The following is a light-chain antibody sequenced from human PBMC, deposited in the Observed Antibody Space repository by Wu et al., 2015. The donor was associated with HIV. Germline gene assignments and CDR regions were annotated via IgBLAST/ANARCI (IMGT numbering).Light chain of an antibody. V-gene: IGKV3-11*01. J-gene: IGKJ4*01. CDR3: QQRSNWLT. CDR1: QSVSSY. Sequence: EIVLTQSPATLSLSPGERATLSCRASQSVSSYLAWYRRKPGQAPRLLIYDASNRATGIPARFSGSGSGTDFTLTISSLEPEDFAVYYCQQRSNWLTFGGGPRWRSN. CDR2: DAS.